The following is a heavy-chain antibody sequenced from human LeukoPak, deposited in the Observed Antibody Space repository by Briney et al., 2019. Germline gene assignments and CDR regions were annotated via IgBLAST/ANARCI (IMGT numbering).Heavy chain of an antibody. CDR3: AIDGYYYDSSGWEDWFEP. V-gene: IGHV4-4*07. D-gene: IGHD3-22*01. Sequence: PWETLSLTCTVSGGSISSYYWSWIRQPAGKGLEWVGCIYISGSTNYNTSLKRRVTMSEETSTNHFSLKLRSVTAADTAVYYCAIDGYYYDSSGWEDWFEPWGQETLVTLSS. J-gene: IGHJ5*02. CDR2: IYISGST. CDR1: GGSISSYY.